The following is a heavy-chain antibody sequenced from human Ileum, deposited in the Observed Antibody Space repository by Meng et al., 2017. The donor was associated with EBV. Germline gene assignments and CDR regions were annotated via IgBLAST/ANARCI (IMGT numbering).Heavy chain of an antibody. V-gene: IGHV4-4*03. J-gene: IGHJ4*02. CDR2: IYQSGST. D-gene: IGHD3-9*01. CDR3: AREGGSFDILTGYDI. CDR1: GGSGSSGNC. Sequence: GQGQGSPPRTLLLSCAVAGGSGSSGNCWSWVRQSPGKGLEWIGEIYQSGSTNYNPSLESRVTISLDKSENQLSLRLTSVTAADTAVYYCAREGGSFDILTGYDIWGQGTLVTVSS.